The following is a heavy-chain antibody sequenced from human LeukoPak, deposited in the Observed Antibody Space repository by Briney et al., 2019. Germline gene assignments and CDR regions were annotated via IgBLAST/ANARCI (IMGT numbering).Heavy chain of an antibody. V-gene: IGHV4-61*02. CDR1: GGSISSGSYY. CDR2: IYTSGST. D-gene: IGHD5-12*01. CDR3: ARESGYDVFDY. Sequence: SQTLSLTCTVSGGSISSGSYYWSWIRQPAGKGLEWIGRIYTSGSTNYNPSLKSRVTISVDTSKNQFSLKLSSVTAADTAVYYCARESGYDVFDYWGQGPLVTVCS. J-gene: IGHJ4*02.